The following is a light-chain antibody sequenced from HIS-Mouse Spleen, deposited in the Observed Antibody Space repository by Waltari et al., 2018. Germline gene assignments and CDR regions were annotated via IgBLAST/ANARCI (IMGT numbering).Light chain of an antibody. J-gene: IGKJ1*01. CDR3: QQYNNWPLT. CDR2: GAS. V-gene: IGKV3-15*01. Sequence: EIVMTQSPATLSVSPGERATLSCRASQSVSSNLAWYQQKPGQAPRLFIYGASTRATGIPARFSGSGSGTEFTLTISSMQSEDFAVYYCQQYNNWPLTFGQGTKVEIK. CDR1: QSVSSN.